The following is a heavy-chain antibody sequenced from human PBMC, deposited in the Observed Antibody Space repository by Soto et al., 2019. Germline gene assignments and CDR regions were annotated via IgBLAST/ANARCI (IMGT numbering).Heavy chain of an antibody. CDR1: GFTFSNAW. Sequence: GGSLRLSCAASGFTFSNAWMSWVRQAPGKGLEWVGRIKSKTDGGTTDYAAPVKGRFTISRDDSKNTLYLQMNSLKTEDTDLYYCTTDSRGYSYDSSGYYYAFDYLGQGTLVTVSS. V-gene: IGHV3-15*01. CDR3: TTDSRGYSYDSSGYYYAFDY. J-gene: IGHJ4*02. CDR2: IKSKTDGGTT. D-gene: IGHD3-22*01.